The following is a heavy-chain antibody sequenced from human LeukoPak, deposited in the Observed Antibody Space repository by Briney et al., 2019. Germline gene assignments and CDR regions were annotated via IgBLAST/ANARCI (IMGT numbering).Heavy chain of an antibody. D-gene: IGHD3-3*01. CDR3: ATLDYDCWSGYYPNWFDP. CDR1: GFTFSSYS. V-gene: IGHV3-21*01. CDR2: ISSSSSYI. Sequence: GGSLRLSCAASGFTFSSYSMNWVRQAPGKGLEWVSSISSSSSYIYYADSVKGRFTISRDNAKNSLYLQMNSLRAEDTAVYYCATLDYDCWSGYYPNWFDPWGQGTLVTVSS. J-gene: IGHJ5*02.